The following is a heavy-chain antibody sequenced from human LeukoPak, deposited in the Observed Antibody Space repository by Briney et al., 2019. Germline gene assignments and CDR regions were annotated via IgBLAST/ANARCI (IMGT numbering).Heavy chain of an antibody. Sequence: SETLSLTCTVSGGSISSYYWSWIRQPPGKGLEWIGSFYYSGSTFNNPSLQSRVTVSVDTSRNQFSLRLTSVTAADTAVYYCARHGAPAYGAYSGDFDYWGQGTLVTVSS. J-gene: IGHJ4*02. CDR1: GGSISSYY. D-gene: IGHD4-23*01. CDR2: FYYSGST. V-gene: IGHV4-39*01. CDR3: ARHGAPAYGAYSGDFDY.